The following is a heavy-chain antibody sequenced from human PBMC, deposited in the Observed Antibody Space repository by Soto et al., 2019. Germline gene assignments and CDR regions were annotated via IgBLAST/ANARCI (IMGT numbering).Heavy chain of an antibody. J-gene: IGHJ4*02. CDR3: ARETGSGSPFDY. CDR1: GGTFSSYA. CDR2: IIPIFGTA. V-gene: IGHV1-69*13. D-gene: IGHD1-26*01. Sequence: SVKVSCKASGGTFSSYAISWVRQAPGQGLEWMGGIIPIFGTANYAQKFQGRVTITADESTSTAYMELSSLRSKDTAVYYCARETGSGSPFDYWGQGTLVTVSS.